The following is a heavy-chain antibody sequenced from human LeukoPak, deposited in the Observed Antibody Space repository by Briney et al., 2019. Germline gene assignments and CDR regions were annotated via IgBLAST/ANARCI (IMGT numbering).Heavy chain of an antibody. V-gene: IGHV3-30*02. CDR2: IRYDGSNE. CDR1: GFTFSSYG. CDR3: AKSTGSTPTHTLDY. J-gene: IGHJ4*02. Sequence: GGSLRLSCAGSGFTFSSYGMHWVRQAPGKGLEWVAFIRYDGSNEYCADSVKGRFTISRDNSKNTLYLQMNSLRAEDTGVYYCAKSTGSTPTHTLDYWGQGTLVTVSS. D-gene: IGHD2-21*01.